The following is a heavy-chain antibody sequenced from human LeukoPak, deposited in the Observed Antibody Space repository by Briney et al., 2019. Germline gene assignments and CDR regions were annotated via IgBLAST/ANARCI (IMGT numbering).Heavy chain of an antibody. D-gene: IGHD6-6*01. CDR1: GYTLTELS. CDR2: INPSGGST. J-gene: IGHJ4*02. Sequence: ASVKVSCKVSGYTLTELSMHWVRQAPGQGLEWMGIINPSGGSTSYAQKFQGRVTMTRDTSTSTVYMELSSLRSEDTAVYYCARNRYSSSPGGPDYWGQGTLVTVSS. V-gene: IGHV1-46*01. CDR3: ARNRYSSSPGGPDY.